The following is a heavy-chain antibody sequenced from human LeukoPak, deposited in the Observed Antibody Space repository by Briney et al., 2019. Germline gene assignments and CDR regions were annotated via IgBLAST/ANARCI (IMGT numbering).Heavy chain of an antibody. CDR2: INHSGST. V-gene: IGHV4-34*01. J-gene: IGHJ4*02. D-gene: IGHD6-13*01. CDR3: ARGTPGAAAGTFDY. CDR1: GGSFSGYY. Sequence: SETLSLTCAVYGGSFSGYYWSWIRQPPGKGLEWIGEINHSGSTNYNPSLKSRVTISVDTSENQFSLKLSSVTAADTAVYYCARGTPGAAAGTFDYWGQGTLVTVSS.